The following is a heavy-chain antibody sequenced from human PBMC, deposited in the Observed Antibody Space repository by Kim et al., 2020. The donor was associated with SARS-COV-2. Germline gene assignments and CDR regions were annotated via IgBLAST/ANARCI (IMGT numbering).Heavy chain of an antibody. J-gene: IGHJ4*02. V-gene: IGHV3-7*01. CDR3: ARAASASRYCSGGSCYGRRPLAY. CDR1: GFTFSSYW. D-gene: IGHD2-15*01. CDR2: IKQDGSEK. Sequence: GGSLRLSCAASGFTFSSYWMSWVRQAPGKGLEWVANIKQDGSEKYYVDSVKGRFTISRDNAKNSLYLQMNSLRAEDTAVYYCARAASASRYCSGGSCYGRRPLAYWGQGTLVTVSS.